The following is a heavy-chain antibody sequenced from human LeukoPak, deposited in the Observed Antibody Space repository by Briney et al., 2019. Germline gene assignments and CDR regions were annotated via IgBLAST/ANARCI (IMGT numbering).Heavy chain of an antibody. CDR1: GYTLTGFY. CDR2: INPNSGGT. D-gene: IGHD2-2*02. Sequence: TVSFPGSGYTLTGFYIHWVRQAPGQGVEWMGWINPNSGGTNYAQKFQGRVTMTRDTSISTAYMELSRLRSDDTAVYYCARPYQLLYRWFDPWGQGTLVTVSS. V-gene: IGHV1-2*02. J-gene: IGHJ5*02. CDR3: ARPYQLLYRWFDP.